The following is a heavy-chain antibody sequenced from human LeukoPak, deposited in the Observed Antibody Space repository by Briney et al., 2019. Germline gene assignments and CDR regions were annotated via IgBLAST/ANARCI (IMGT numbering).Heavy chain of an antibody. CDR3: GSRRTAMFGVIKGPIDY. CDR2: IYHSGST. Sequence: SETLSLTCTVSGYSISSGYYWGWILQPPGKGLEWIGSIYHSGSTNYNPSLKSRVSISFDTSKNQFSLKLTSVTAADTAVYYCGSRRTAMFGVIKGPIDYWGQGTLVTVSS. V-gene: IGHV4-38-2*02. CDR1: GYSISSGYY. D-gene: IGHD3-3*01. J-gene: IGHJ4*02.